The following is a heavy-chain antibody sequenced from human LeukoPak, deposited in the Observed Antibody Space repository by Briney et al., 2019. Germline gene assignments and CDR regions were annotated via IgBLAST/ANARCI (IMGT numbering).Heavy chain of an antibody. CDR2: IYSGGST. Sequence: PGGSLRLSCAASGFTVSSNYMSWVRQAPGKGLEWVSVIYSGGSTYYADSVKGRFTISRDNAKNSLYLQMNSLRAEDMALYYCAKGSTTVVNTGAFDIWGQGTMVTVSS. CDR3: AKGSTTVVNTGAFDI. CDR1: GFTVSSNY. D-gene: IGHD4-23*01. J-gene: IGHJ3*02. V-gene: IGHV3-53*05.